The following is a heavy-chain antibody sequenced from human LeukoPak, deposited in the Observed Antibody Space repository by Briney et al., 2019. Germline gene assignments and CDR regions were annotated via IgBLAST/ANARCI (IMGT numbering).Heavy chain of an antibody. D-gene: IGHD1-1*01. CDR3: ASGDNDPLFDY. CDR1: GGSISSGGYY. Sequence: SQTLSLTCTVSGGSISSGGYYWSWIRRHPGKGLEWIGSIYYSGSTNYNPSLQGRVTISLDTSRNQFSLKLSSVTAADTAVYYCASGDNDPLFDYWGQGTLVTASS. J-gene: IGHJ4*02. V-gene: IGHV4-31*03. CDR2: IYYSGST.